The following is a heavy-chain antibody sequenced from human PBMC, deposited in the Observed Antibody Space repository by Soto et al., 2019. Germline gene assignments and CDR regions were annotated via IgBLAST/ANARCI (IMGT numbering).Heavy chain of an antibody. CDR1: GGTFSSYA. CDR2: ISAYNGNT. Sequence: ASVKVSCKASGGTFSSYAISWVRQAPGQGLEWMGWISAYNGNTNYAQKLQGRVTMTTDTSTSTAYMELRSLRSDDTAVYYCARYCGGDCSLYYYYYGMDVWGQGTTVTVSS. D-gene: IGHD2-21*02. J-gene: IGHJ6*02. V-gene: IGHV1-18*01. CDR3: ARYCGGDCSLYYYYYGMDV.